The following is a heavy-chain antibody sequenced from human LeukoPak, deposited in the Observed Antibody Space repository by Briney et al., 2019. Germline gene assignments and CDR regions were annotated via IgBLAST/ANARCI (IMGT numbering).Heavy chain of an antibody. D-gene: IGHD1-7*01. CDR2: IYTSGST. CDR3: ARDLLSPATGTTYWFDP. Sequence: SETLSLTCTVSGGSISSYYWSWIRQPPGKGLEWIGYIYTSGSTNYNPSLKSRVTISVDTSKNQFSLKLSSVTAADTAVYYCARDLLSPATGTTYWFDPWGQGTLVTVSS. J-gene: IGHJ5*02. V-gene: IGHV4-4*09. CDR1: GGSISSYY.